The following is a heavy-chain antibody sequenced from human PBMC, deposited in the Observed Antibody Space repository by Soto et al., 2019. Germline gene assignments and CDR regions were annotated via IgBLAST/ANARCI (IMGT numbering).Heavy chain of an antibody. CDR3: TRSFYASSWYAGN. D-gene: IGHD3-22*01. V-gene: IGHV4-4*07. J-gene: IGHJ4*02. CDR1: GGSISSYY. Sequence: SETLSLTCTVSGGSISSYYWSWIRQPPGKGLEWIGRIYTSGSTNYNPSLKSRVTMAPDTSKNQFSLKLTSVTAADTAVYYCTRSFYASSWYAGNWGQGSLVTVSS. CDR2: IYTSGST.